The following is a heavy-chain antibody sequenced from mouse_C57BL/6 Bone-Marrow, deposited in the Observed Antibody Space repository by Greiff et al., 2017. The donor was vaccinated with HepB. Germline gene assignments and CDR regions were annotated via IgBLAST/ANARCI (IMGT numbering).Heavy chain of an antibody. D-gene: IGHD2-1*01. CDR3: ARRYGNFHWYFDV. CDR1: GYSITSGYY. CDR2: ISYDGSN. Sequence: EVKLQESGPGLVKPSQSLSLTCSVTGYSITSGYYWNWIRQFPGNKLEWMGYISYDGSNNYNPSLKNRISITRDTSKNQFFLKLNSVTTEDTATYYCARRYGNFHWYFDVWGTGTTVTVSS. V-gene: IGHV3-6*01. J-gene: IGHJ1*03.